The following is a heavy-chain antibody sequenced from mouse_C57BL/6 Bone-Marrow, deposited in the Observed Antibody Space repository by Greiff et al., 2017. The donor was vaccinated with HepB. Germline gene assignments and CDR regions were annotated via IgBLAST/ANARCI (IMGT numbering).Heavy chain of an antibody. V-gene: IGHV3-6*01. D-gene: IGHD1-1*01. CDR3: ARDYYGSSRFDY. CDR2: ISYDGSN. Sequence: EVKLQESGPGLVKPSQSLSLTCSVTGYSITSGYYWNWIRQFPGNKLEWMGYISYDGSNNYNPSLKNRISITRDTSKNQFFLKLNSVTTEDTATYYCARDYYGSSRFDYWGQGTTLTVSS. J-gene: IGHJ2*01. CDR1: GYSITSGYY.